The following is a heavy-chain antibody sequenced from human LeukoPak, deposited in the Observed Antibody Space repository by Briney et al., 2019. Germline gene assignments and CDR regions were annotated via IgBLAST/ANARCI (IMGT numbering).Heavy chain of an antibody. CDR2: LYSDEST. D-gene: IGHD3-3*02. CDR1: GFTVSSNY. V-gene: IGHV3-53*01. CDR3: ARDSTGYWYFDL. Sequence: PGGSLRLSCAASGFTVSSNYMSWVRQAPGKGLEWVSVLYSDESTYYTDSVKGRFTISRDNFKNTLYLQMNSLRAEDTAVYYCARDSTGYWYFDLWGRGTLVSASS. J-gene: IGHJ2*01.